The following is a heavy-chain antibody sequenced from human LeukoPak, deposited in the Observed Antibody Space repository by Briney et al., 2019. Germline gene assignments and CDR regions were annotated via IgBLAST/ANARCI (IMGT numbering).Heavy chain of an antibody. D-gene: IGHD4-11*01. CDR2: IYYSGNT. CDR3: ARVPQGYSNYRPYWYFDL. Sequence: SETLSLTCTVSGGSINSGDYYWGWIRQPPGKGLEWIGSIYYSGNTYYNPSLKSRVTISVDTSKNQFSLKLSSVTAADTAVYYCARVPQGYSNYRPYWYFDLWGRGTLVTVSS. J-gene: IGHJ2*01. V-gene: IGHV4-39*07. CDR1: GGSINSGDYY.